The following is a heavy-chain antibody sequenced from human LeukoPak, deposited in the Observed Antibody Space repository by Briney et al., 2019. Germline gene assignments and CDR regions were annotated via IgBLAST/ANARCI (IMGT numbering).Heavy chain of an antibody. D-gene: IGHD1-26*01. CDR3: ARGSGSYYRYFDY. CDR2: INWNGGST. J-gene: IGHJ4*02. Sequence: PGGSLRLSCAASGFTFDDYGMSWVRHAPGKGLEWVSGINWNGGSTGYADSVKGRFTIFRDNVRNSLYLQMNNLRGEDTALYYCARGSGSYYRYFDYWGQGTLVTVSS. V-gene: IGHV3-20*04. CDR1: GFTFDDYG.